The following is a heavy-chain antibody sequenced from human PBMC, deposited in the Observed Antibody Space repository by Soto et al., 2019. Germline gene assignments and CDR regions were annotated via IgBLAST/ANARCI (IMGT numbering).Heavy chain of an antibody. CDR2: ISAYNGNT. CDR1: GYTFTSYG. D-gene: IGHD6-19*01. CDR3: ARDREVAVAGTCEY. J-gene: IGHJ4*02. V-gene: IGHV1-18*01. Sequence: QVQLVQSGAEVKKPGASVKVSCKASGYTFTSYGISWVRQAPGQGREWMGWISAYNGNTNYAQKLQGRVTMTTDTATSTAYMELRSLRSDDTAVYYCARDREVAVAGTCEYWGQGTLVPVSS.